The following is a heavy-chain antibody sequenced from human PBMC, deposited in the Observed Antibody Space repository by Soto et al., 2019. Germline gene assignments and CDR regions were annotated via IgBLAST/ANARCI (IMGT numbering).Heavy chain of an antibody. V-gene: IGHV3-7*01. CDR1: GFTLSSYW. D-gene: IGHD3-10*01. CDR2: IKQDGSEK. J-gene: IGHJ3*01. CDR3: AKGSYGDPDGFDV. Sequence: GGSLRLSCGASGFTLSSYWMTWVRQAPGKGLEWVANIKQDGSEKYYVDSVKGRFTISRDNAKNSLYLQMSRLRAEDTAVYYCAKGSYGDPDGFDVWGQGTMVTDSS.